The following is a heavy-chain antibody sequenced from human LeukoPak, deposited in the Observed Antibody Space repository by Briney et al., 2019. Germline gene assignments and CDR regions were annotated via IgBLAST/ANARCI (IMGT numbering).Heavy chain of an antibody. Sequence: SETLSLTCTVSGGSISSGGYYWSWIRQHPGKGLEWIGYIYYTGSTNYNPSLKSRVTISVDTSKNQFSLKLSSVTAADTAVYYCARECYYDTSGYRYYFDYWGQGTLVTVSS. V-gene: IGHV4-61*08. J-gene: IGHJ4*02. CDR2: IYYTGST. CDR1: GGSISSGGYY. CDR3: ARECYYDTSGYRYYFDY. D-gene: IGHD3-22*01.